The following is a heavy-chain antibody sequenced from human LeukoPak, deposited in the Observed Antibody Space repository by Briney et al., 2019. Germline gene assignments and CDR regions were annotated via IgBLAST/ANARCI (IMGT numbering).Heavy chain of an antibody. CDR1: GFTFSSYG. Sequence: PGGSLRLSCAASGFTFSSYGMHWVRQAPGKGLEWVAFIRYDGSNKYYTDSVKGRFTISRDNSKNTLYLQMNSLRAEDTAVYYCAKAGDGSGLYYYYMDVWGKGTTVTISS. CDR2: IRYDGSNK. CDR3: AKAGDGSGLYYYYMDV. D-gene: IGHD3-10*01. J-gene: IGHJ6*03. V-gene: IGHV3-30*02.